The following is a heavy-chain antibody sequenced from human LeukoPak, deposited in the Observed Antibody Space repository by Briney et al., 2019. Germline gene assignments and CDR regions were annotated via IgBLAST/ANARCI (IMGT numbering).Heavy chain of an antibody. CDR3: ARKMKTGDRVGTFDI. CDR2: IGTDGSYI. D-gene: IGHD1-1*01. V-gene: IGHV3-21*01. CDR1: GFTFSSHN. J-gene: IGHJ3*02. Sequence: GGSLRLSCVASGFTFSSHNMNWVRQAPMKGLEWVSSIGTDGSYIYYADSVQGRFTISRDNAKNSLYLQMNSLTAEDTAVYYCARKMKTGDRVGTFDIWGQGTMVTVSS.